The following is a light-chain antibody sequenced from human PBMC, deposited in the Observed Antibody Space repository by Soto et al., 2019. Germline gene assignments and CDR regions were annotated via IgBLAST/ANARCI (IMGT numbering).Light chain of an antibody. CDR3: QQYGGVPYT. CDR2: GAS. CDR1: QSVGRNY. Sequence: EIVLTQCPCTLSLSPGERATLSCMASQSVGRNYLAWYQQRLGQAPRLLVYGASSGATGIPDRFSGSGSGTDFTLTISRLEPEDFAIYYCQQYGGVPYTFGQGTKVDIK. V-gene: IGKV3-20*01. J-gene: IGKJ2*01.